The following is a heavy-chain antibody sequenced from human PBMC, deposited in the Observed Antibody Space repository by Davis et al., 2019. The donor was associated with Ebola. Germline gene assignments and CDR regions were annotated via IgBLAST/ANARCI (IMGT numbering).Heavy chain of an antibody. J-gene: IGHJ4*02. CDR1: GFTFDDYG. CDR2: INWNGGST. V-gene: IGHV3-20*01. CDR3: AKVDIPGEFDY. Sequence: GESLKISCAASGFTFDDYGMSWVRQAPGKGLEWVSGINWNGGSTGYADSVKGRFTISRDNAKNSLYLQMNSLRAEDTALYHCAKVDIPGEFDYWGQGTLVTVSS. D-gene: IGHD5-12*01.